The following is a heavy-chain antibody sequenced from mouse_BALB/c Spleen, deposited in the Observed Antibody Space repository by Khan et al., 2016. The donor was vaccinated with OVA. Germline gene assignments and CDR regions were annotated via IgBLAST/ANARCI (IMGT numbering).Heavy chain of an antibody. V-gene: IGHV5-4*02. J-gene: IGHJ3*01. D-gene: IGHD2-2*01. Sequence: EVELVESGGGLVKPGGSLKLSCAASGFTFRDYYMYWVRQSPEKRLEWVATISDGGSYIYYPDSVKGRFTISRDNAKTHLYLQISSRQSEYTARHYGARWGYGAFGYWGQGTLVTGSA. CDR3: ARWGYGAFGY. CDR1: GFTFRDYY. CDR2: ISDGGSYI.